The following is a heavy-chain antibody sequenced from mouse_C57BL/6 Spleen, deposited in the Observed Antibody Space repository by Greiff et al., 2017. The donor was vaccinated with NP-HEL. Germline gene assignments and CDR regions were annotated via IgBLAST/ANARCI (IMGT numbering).Heavy chain of an antibody. V-gene: IGHV1-54*01. CDR3: ARSEDSSGLFDY. CDR2: INPGSGGT. Sequence: LVESGAELVRPGPSVKVSCKASGYAFTNYLIEWVKQRPGQGLEWIGVINPGSGGTNYNEKFKGKATLTADKSSSTAYMQLSSLTSEDSAVYFCARSEDSSGLFDYWGQGTTLTVSS. J-gene: IGHJ2*01. D-gene: IGHD3-2*02. CDR1: GYAFTNYL.